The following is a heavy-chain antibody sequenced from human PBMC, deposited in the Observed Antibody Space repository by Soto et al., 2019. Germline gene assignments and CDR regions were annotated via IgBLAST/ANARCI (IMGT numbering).Heavy chain of an antibody. V-gene: IGHV3-30*04. CDR1: GFTFSSYA. D-gene: IGHD6-13*01. CDR3: ARDGSGSSCLLDY. J-gene: IGHJ4*02. CDR2: ISYDGSNK. Sequence: GGSLRLSCAAPGFTFSSYAMHWVRQAPGKGLEWVAVISYDGSNKYYADSVKGRFTISRDNSKNTLYLQMNSLRAEDTAVYYCARDGSGSSCLLDYWGQGTLVTVSS.